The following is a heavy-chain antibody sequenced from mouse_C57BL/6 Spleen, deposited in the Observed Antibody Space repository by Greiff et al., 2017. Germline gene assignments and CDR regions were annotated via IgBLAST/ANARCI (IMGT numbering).Heavy chain of an antibody. V-gene: IGHV5-6*02. CDR3: ARGNWDWYFDV. J-gene: IGHJ1*03. CDR1: GFTFSSYG. CDR2: ISSGGSYT. Sequence: DVKLVESGGDLVKPGGSLKLSCAASGFTFSSYGMSWVRQTPDKRLEWVATISSGGSYTYYPDSVKGRFTISRDNAKNTLYLQMSSLKSEDTAMYYCARGNWDWYFDVWGTGTTVTVSS. D-gene: IGHD4-1*01.